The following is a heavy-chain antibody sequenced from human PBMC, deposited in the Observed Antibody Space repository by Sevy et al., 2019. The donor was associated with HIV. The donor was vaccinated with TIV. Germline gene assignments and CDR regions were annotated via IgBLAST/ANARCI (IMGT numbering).Heavy chain of an antibody. CDR2: ILDRGDQT. Sequence: GGSLRLSCTVSGFIFGDYDMHWVRQAPGKGLEWVSLILDRGDQTFYGESVKGRSTISRDNGKNTLYLQMSRLRHEDTAVYYCVAEPPSGGHGNYHYGLDLWGQGTTVTVSS. CDR3: VAEPPSGGHGNYHYGLDL. J-gene: IGHJ6*02. CDR1: GFIFGDYD. V-gene: IGHV3-30*03. D-gene: IGHD3-16*01.